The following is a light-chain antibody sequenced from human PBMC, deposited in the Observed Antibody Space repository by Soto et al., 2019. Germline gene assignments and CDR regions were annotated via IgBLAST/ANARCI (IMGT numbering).Light chain of an antibody. CDR1: SSNAGSNS. V-gene: IGLV1-44*01. CDR2: SHN. J-gene: IGLJ1*01. Sequence: QSVLTQPPSASGTPGQRVTISCSGSSSNAGSNSVDWYQQLPGTAPKLLIYSHNQRPSGVPDRFSVSKSGTSASLAITGLQAEDEADYYCQSYDSNLNGLYVFGTGTKLTVL. CDR3: QSYDSNLNGLYV.